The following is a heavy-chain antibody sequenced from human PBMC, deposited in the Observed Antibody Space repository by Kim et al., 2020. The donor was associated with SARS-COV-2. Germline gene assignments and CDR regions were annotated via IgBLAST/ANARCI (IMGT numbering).Heavy chain of an antibody. CDR1: GGSISSYY. CDR2: IHYSGST. Sequence: SETLSLTCTVSGGSISSYYWSWIRQPPGKGLEWIGYIHYSGSTNYNPSLKSRVTISVDTSKNQFSLKLSSVTAADTAVYYCATSGELSLYRGAFDIWGQGTMVTVSS. CDR3: ATSGELSLYRGAFDI. D-gene: IGHD3-16*02. J-gene: IGHJ3*02. V-gene: IGHV4-59*01.